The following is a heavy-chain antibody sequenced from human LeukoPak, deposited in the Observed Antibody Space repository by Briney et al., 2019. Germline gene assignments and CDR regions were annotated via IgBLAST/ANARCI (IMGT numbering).Heavy chain of an antibody. CDR1: GYTFTGYY. V-gene: IGHV1-2*02. CDR3: ARARLPLRFLEWALDP. J-gene: IGHJ5*02. CDR2: INPNSGGT. Sequence: ASVKVSCKASGYTFTGYYMHWVREAPGQGLEWMGWINPNSGGTNYAQKFQRRVTMTRDTSISTAYMELSRLRSDDTAVYYCARARLPLRFLEWALDPWGQGTLVTVSS. D-gene: IGHD3-3*01.